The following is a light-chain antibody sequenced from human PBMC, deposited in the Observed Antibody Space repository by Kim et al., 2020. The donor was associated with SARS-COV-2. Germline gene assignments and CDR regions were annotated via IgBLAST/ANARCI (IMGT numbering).Light chain of an antibody. J-gene: IGLJ2*01. CDR1: SSNIGAGYD. Sequence: QSVLTQPPSVSGAPGQRVTISCTGSSSNIGAGYDVHWYQQLPGRAPKLLIYENANRPSGVPDRFSGSKSGTSASLTITGLQAEDEADYYCCSYVGSYTVSFGGGTQVTVL. CDR2: ENA. CDR3: CSYVGSYTVS. V-gene: IGLV1-40*01.